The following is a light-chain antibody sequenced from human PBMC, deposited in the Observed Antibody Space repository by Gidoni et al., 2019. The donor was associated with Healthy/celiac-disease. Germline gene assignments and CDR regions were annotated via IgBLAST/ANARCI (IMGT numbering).Light chain of an antibody. CDR3: QQYGSSPLT. CDR2: GAS. J-gene: IGKJ1*01. V-gene: IGKV3-20*01. Sequence: EIVLTQSPGTLSLSPGERATLSCRASQSVSRSYLAWYQQKPGQAPRLLIYGASSRATGIPDRFSGSGSGTDFTLTISRLEPEEFAVYYCQQYGSSPLTFXQXTKVEIK. CDR1: QSVSRSY.